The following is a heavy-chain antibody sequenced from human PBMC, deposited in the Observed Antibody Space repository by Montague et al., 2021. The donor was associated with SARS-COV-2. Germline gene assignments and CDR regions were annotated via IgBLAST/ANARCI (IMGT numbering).Heavy chain of an antibody. CDR2: GDYSGST. Sequence: SETLSLTCTVSGGSIISSYYYWGRPRQPTGKGLVWNGSGDYSGSTSYNPSLPSRVTISADTSKTPFSLKLISVTAAAAAVYYCARHVGRGRGAMDWFDPWGQGTLVTVSS. D-gene: IGHD2-2*01. CDR3: ARHVGRGRGAMDWFDP. CDR1: GGSIISSYYY. V-gene: IGHV4-39*01. J-gene: IGHJ5*02.